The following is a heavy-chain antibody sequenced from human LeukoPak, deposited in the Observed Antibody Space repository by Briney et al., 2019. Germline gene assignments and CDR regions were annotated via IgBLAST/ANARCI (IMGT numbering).Heavy chain of an antibody. CDR1: GYSISSGYY. Sequence: PSETLSLTCAVSGYSISSGYYWGWIRQPPGKGLEWIGSIYHSGSTYYNPSLKSRVTISVDTSKNQFSLKLSSVTAADTAVYYCASERKWLRLVDYWGQGTLVTVSS. CDR3: ASERKWLRLVDY. D-gene: IGHD5-12*01. J-gene: IGHJ4*02. CDR2: IYHSGST. V-gene: IGHV4-38-2*01.